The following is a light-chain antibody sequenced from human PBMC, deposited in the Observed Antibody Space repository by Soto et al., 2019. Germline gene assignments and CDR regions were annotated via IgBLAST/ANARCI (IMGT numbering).Light chain of an antibody. V-gene: IGLV2-11*01. J-gene: IGLJ1*01. Sequence: VLTQPRSVSGSPGQSVTISCSGTSIDVDDYVSWYQQHPGKAPKDIIYEVTERPSGVPDRFSGSKSGNAASLTFSGLQAEDEADYYCCAHVGSSTYVFGSGTKVTVL. CDR3: CAHVGSSTYV. CDR2: EVT. CDR1: SIDVDDY.